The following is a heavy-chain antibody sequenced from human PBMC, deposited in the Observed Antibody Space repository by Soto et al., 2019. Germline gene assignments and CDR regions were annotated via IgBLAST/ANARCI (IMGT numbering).Heavy chain of an antibody. Sequence: GGSLRLSCAASGFIFSTYAMTWVRQAPGKGLEWVSSINNRGFAADYADSVKGRFTMSRDNSKNTLYLQLNSLRADDTAVYYCAKVHRTESYYDPGGFDFWGQGALVTVSS. CDR1: GFIFSTYA. CDR2: INNRGFAA. D-gene: IGHD3-22*01. V-gene: IGHV3-23*01. J-gene: IGHJ4*02. CDR3: AKVHRTESYYDPGGFDF.